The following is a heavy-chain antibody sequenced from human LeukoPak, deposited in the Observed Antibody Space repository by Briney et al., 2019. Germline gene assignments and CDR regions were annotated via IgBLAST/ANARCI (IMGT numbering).Heavy chain of an antibody. CDR2: INHSGST. Sequence: SETLSLTCAVYGGSFSGYYWSWIRQPPGKGLEWIGEINHSGSTNYNPSLKSRVTISVDTSKNQFSLKLSSVTAADTAVYYCARYRPVSWRGFASWDYGGQSFDYWGQGTLVTVSS. CDR1: GGSFSGYY. J-gene: IGHJ4*02. D-gene: IGHD4-23*01. CDR3: ARYRPVSWRGFASWDYGGQSFDY. V-gene: IGHV4-34*01.